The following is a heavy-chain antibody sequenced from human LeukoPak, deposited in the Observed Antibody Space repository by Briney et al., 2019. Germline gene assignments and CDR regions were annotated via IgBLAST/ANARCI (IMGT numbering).Heavy chain of an antibody. V-gene: IGHV3-73*01. D-gene: IGHD3-22*01. J-gene: IGHJ4*02. CDR1: GFTFSAYA. CDR3: TNYDDSSDLWGY. CDR2: MRSKTQNYAT. Sequence: GGSLRLSCSVSGFTFSAYAMHWVRQAPGKGLEWVGRMRSKTQNYATAYAASVKGRFTISRDDSKNTAFLQMNSLKTEDTAVYYCTNYDDSSDLWGYWGQGTLVTVSS.